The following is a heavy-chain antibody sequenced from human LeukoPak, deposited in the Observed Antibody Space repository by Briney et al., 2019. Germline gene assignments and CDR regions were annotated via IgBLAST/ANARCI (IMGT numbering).Heavy chain of an antibody. J-gene: IGHJ4*02. V-gene: IGHV1-69*05. CDR2: IIPIFGTA. D-gene: IGHD3-22*01. Sequence: SVKVSCKASGGTFSSYAISWVRQAPGQGLEWMGRIIPIFGTANYAQKFQGRVTIATDESTSTAYMELSSLRSEDTAVYYCARERTTYYYDSSGYPGEGWGQGTLVTVSS. CDR1: GGTFSSYA. CDR3: ARERTTYYYDSSGYPGEG.